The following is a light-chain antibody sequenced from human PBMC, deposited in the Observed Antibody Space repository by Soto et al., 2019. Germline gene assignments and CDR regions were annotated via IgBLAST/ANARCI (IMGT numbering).Light chain of an antibody. Sequence: EIVMTQSPATLSVSPGEGATLSCRASQSISSDVAWYQQRPGQAPRLLINGASTRATGIPARFSGSGSGTEFTLTISGLQSEDFAVYYCQQYNNWPLLTFGGGTKVEI. CDR2: GAS. V-gene: IGKV3-15*01. CDR1: QSISSD. CDR3: QQYNNWPLLT. J-gene: IGKJ4*01.